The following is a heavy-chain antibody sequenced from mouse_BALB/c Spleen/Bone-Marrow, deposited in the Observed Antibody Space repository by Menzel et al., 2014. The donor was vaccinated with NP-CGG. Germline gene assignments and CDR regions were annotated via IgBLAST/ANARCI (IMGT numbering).Heavy chain of an antibody. D-gene: IGHD1-2*01. CDR2: INPDSNTI. CDR1: GFDFSGFW. V-gene: IGHV4-1*02. Sequence: VQLQQSGGGLVQPGASLKLSCAASGFDFSGFWMSWVRQAPGRGLEWIGEINPDSNTINYSPSLKDKFIISRDNAKNTLYLQMSKVRSEDTALYYCARLGYYGSFAYWGQGTLVTVSA. CDR3: ARLGYYGSFAY. J-gene: IGHJ3*01.